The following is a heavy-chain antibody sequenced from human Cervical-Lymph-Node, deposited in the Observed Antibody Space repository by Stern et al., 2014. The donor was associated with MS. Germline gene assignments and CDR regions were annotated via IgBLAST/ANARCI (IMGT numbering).Heavy chain of an antibody. Sequence: VQLVESGGGVVQPGRSLRLSCAASGFTFSSYTMHWVRQAPGKGLEWVALISYDGSNKSYADSAKGRFTISRDNSKNTLDLQMNSLRAEDTAVYYCASLPQYWGQGTLVTVSS. CDR3: ASLPQY. V-gene: IGHV3-30*01. J-gene: IGHJ4*02. CDR2: ISYDGSNK. CDR1: GFTFSSYT.